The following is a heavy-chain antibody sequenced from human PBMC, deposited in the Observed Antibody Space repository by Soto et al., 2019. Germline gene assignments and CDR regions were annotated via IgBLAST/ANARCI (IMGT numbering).Heavy chain of an antibody. V-gene: IGHV3-23*04. CDR3: AKWSYLDY. Sequence: DVRLAESGGGSVQPGGSLRLSCTTSGFSFASFAMTWVRQAPGKGLEWVATISGSDGKTYYADSVKGRFSISRDTSRNTLYLQMNSLRADDTAIYYCAKWSYLDYWGQGTRVTVSS. CDR2: ISGSDGKT. D-gene: IGHD3-3*01. CDR1: GFSFASFA. J-gene: IGHJ4*02.